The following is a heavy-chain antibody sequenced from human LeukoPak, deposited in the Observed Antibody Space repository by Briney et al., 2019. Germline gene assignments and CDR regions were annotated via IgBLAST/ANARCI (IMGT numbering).Heavy chain of an antibody. CDR1: GYTFTNYA. Sequence: ASVKVSCKASGYTFTNYALHWVRQAPGQRLEWMGWINAGNGNTKYSQKFQGRVTMTTDTSTSTAYMELRSLRSDDTAVYYCAGVMGGSYWSDWFDPWGQGTLVTVSS. D-gene: IGHD1-26*01. V-gene: IGHV1-3*01. CDR2: INAGNGNT. J-gene: IGHJ5*02. CDR3: AGVMGGSYWSDWFDP.